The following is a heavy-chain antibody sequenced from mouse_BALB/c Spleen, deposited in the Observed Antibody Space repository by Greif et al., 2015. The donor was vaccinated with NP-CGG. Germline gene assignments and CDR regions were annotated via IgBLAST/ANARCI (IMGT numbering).Heavy chain of an antibody. J-gene: IGHJ2*01. CDR3: AREGVTGTGLDY. V-gene: IGHV5-4*02. CDR2: ISDGGSYT. CDR1: GFTFSDYY. Sequence: EVHLVESGGGLVKPGGSLKLSCAASGFTFSDYYMYWVRQTPEKRLEWVATISDGGSYTYYPDSVKGRFTISRDNAKNNRYMQMSSRKSEDTAMYYCAREGVTGTGLDYWGQGTTLTVTS. D-gene: IGHD4-1*01.